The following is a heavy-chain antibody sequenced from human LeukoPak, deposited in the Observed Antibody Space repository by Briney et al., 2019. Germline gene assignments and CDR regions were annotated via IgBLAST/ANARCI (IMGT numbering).Heavy chain of an antibody. V-gene: IGHV4-4*07. CDR2: IYTSGST. Sequence: KPSETLSLTCTVSGCSISSYYWSWIRQPAGKGLEWIGRIYTSGSTNYNPSRKSRVTMSVDTSKNQFSLKLSSVTAADTAVYYCARDNPPRTLDAFDIWGQGTMVTVSS. J-gene: IGHJ3*02. CDR1: GCSISSYY. CDR3: ARDNPPRTLDAFDI. D-gene: IGHD1-14*01.